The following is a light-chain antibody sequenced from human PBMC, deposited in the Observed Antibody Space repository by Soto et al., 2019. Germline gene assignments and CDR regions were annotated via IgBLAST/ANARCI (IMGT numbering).Light chain of an antibody. V-gene: IGKV3-11*01. CDR1: QSVSSY. CDR2: DAS. Sequence: EIVLTQSPATLSLSPGERATLSCRASQSVSSYLAWYQQKPGQAPRLLISDASNRATGIPARFSGSGSGTDFTLNISSLEPEDFAVYYCQHRSTWPRAFGQGTRLEIK. CDR3: QHRSTWPRA. J-gene: IGKJ5*01.